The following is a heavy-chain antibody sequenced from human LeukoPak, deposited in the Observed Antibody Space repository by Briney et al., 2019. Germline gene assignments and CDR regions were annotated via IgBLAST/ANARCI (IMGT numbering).Heavy chain of an antibody. CDR3: AKEKLDYSNIRYFDY. CDR2: ISGSGGST. D-gene: IGHD4-11*01. V-gene: IGHV3-23*01. J-gene: IGHJ4*02. CDR1: GFTFSSYA. Sequence: GGSLRLSCATSGFTFSSYAMSWVRQAPGKGLEWVSAISGSGGSTYYADSVKGRFTISRDNSKNTLYLQMNSLRAEDTAVYYCAKEKLDYSNIRYFDYWGQGTLVTVSS.